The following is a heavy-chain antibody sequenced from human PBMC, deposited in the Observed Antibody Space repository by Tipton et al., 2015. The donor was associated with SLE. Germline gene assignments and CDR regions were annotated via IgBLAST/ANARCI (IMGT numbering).Heavy chain of an antibody. CDR3: AGEDSSPDYDYDYRDV. V-gene: IGHV3-66*02. J-gene: IGHJ6*03. CDR2: IYSGGST. D-gene: IGHD6-13*01. CDR1: GFTFSSYE. Sequence: SLRLSCAASGFTFSSYEMNWVRQAPGKGLEWVSVIYSGGSTYYADSVKGRFTISRDNSKNTLYLQMNSLRAENTAVYYCAGEDSSPDYDYDYRDVWCKGSTGTVSS.